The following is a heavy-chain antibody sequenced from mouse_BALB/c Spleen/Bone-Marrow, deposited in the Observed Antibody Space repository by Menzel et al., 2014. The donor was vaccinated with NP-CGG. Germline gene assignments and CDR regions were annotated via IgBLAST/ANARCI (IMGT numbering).Heavy chain of an antibody. V-gene: IGHV1-67*01. CDR2: ISTYYGNT. CDR3: ARWLQAMDY. D-gene: IGHD2-2*01. CDR1: GYIFTDYA. J-gene: IGHJ4*01. Sequence: QVQLQQSGPELVRPGVSVKIPCKGSGYIFTDYAMHWVRQSHAKSLEWIGVISTYYGNTNYNQKFKGKATMTVDKSSSTAYMELARLTSEDSAIYYCARWLQAMDYWGQGTSVTVSS.